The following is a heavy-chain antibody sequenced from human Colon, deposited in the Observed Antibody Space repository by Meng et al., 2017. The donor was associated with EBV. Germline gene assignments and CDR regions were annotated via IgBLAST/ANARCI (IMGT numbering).Heavy chain of an antibody. J-gene: IGHJ5*02. Sequence: QVQLQESGPGLVKPSXXLSLTCTVSGGSISSGGFYWSWIRQHPGKGLEWIGYIYYSGSTYYNPSLRSRVAISIDTSKNQFSLKLTSVTAADTAVYFCARTNYGDYTWFDPWGQGTLVTVSS. D-gene: IGHD4-17*01. CDR1: GGSISSGGFY. CDR3: ARTNYGDYTWFDP. CDR2: IYYSGST. V-gene: IGHV4-31*03.